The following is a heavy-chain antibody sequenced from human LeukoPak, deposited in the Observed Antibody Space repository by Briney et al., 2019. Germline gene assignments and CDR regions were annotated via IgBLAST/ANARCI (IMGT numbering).Heavy chain of an antibody. V-gene: IGHV4-39*01. D-gene: IGHD5/OR15-5a*01. CDR3: ARFVSPFSYMDV. Sequence: SEALSLTCTVSGGSTFSSSYFWGWIRQPPGKGLEWIEHIYYSGRTYYNPSLRNRVTISVDTSRNQFSLKLRSVTAADTSVYYCARFVSPFSYMDVWGEGTTVTVSS. CDR1: GGSTFSSSYF. J-gene: IGHJ6*03. CDR2: IYYSGRT.